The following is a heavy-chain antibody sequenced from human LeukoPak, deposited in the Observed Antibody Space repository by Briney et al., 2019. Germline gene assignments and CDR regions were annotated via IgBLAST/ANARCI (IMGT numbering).Heavy chain of an antibody. J-gene: IGHJ4*02. CDR2: INPNSGGT. CDR1: GYTFTGYY. V-gene: IGHV1-2*02. D-gene: IGHD3-10*01. Sequence: ASVKVSCKASGYTFTGYYMHWVRQAPGQGLEWMGWINPNSGGTNYAQKFQGRVTMTRDTSISTAYMELSRLRSDDTAVYYCERGGSITMVRGRYDDWGQGTLATVS. CDR3: ERGGSITMVRGRYDD.